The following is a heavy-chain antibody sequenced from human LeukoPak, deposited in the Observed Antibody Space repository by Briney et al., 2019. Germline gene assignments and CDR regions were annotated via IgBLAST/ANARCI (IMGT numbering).Heavy chain of an antibody. D-gene: IGHD3-22*01. CDR1: GFTFSSYW. CDR3: ATRNYDSSGYYYYYYMDV. J-gene: IGHJ6*03. V-gene: IGHV3-23*01. CDR2: ISGSGGST. Sequence: GGSLRLSCAASGFTFSSYWMHWVRQAPGKGLGWVSAISGSGGSTYYADSVKGRFTISRDNSKNTLYLQMNSLRAEDTAVYYCATRNYDSSGYYYYYYMDVWGKGTTVTVSS.